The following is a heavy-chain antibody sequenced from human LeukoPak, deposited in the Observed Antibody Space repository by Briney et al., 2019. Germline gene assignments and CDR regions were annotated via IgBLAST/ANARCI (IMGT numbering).Heavy chain of an antibody. CDR2: ISGSGGST. D-gene: IGHD4-11*01. Sequence: GGSLRLSCAASGFTFSSYVMSWVRQAPGKGLEWVSSISGSGGSTYHTDSVKGRFTISRDNSKNTLYLQMNSLRAGDTAVYYCTKEHDYSNYYYFDYWGQGTLVTVSS. CDR1: GFTFSSYV. V-gene: IGHV3-23*01. CDR3: TKEHDYSNYYYFDY. J-gene: IGHJ4*02.